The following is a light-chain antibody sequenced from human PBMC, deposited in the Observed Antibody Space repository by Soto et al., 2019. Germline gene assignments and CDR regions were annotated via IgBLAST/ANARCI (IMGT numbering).Light chain of an antibody. CDR2: KNN. J-gene: IGLJ1*01. Sequence: QSVLTQPPSSSATPGQWVTISCSGSSSNIGTNYVYWYQQLPGTAPKLLIYKNNERPSGVPDRFSGSKSGTSASLTISGLRSEDKDDYYCATWDDSLSGFVFGTGTKLTVL. CDR3: ATWDDSLSGFV. CDR1: SSNIGTNY. V-gene: IGLV1-47*01.